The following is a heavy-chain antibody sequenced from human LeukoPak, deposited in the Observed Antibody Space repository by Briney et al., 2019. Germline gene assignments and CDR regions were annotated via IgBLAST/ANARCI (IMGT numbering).Heavy chain of an antibody. CDR1: GFIFSSYS. CDR3: AKLTVDTAMGV. V-gene: IGHV3-23*01. D-gene: IGHD5-18*01. J-gene: IGHJ4*02. Sequence: GGSLRLSCAASGFIFSSYSMKWVRQAPGKGLEWVSAISGSGGSTYYADSVKGRFTISRDNSKNTLYLQMNSLRAEDTAVYYCAKLTVDTAMGVWGQGTLVTVSS. CDR2: ISGSGGST.